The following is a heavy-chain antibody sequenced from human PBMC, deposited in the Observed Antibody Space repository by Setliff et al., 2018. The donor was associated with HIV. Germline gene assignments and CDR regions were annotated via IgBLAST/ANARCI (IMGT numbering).Heavy chain of an antibody. V-gene: IGHV1-3*01. CDR3: ARDPSSWFYFDY. CDR2: INAGNGNT. CDR1: GYSFTNYA. Sequence: ASVKVSCKASGYSFTNYAIHWVRQAPGQRLEFMGWINAGNGNTKYSQRFQGRVTITIDTSTRTAYMELRSLRSDDTAVYYCARDPSSWFYFDYWGQGTLVTVSS. J-gene: IGHJ4*02. D-gene: IGHD6-13*01.